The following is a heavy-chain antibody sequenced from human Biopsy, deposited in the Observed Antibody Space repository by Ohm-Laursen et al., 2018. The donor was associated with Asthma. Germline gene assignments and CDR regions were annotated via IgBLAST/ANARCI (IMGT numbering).Heavy chain of an antibody. CDR2: INSVFGTT. V-gene: IGHV1-69*13. CDR1: GGTFNTYV. J-gene: IGHJ4*02. Sequence: SVKVSCKSPGGTFNTYVIGWVRQAPGQGLEWMGGINSVFGTTTYPQKFQDRVTITADDSTSTVYMELSSLRSEDPAVYYCARKAGSCISRTCYSLDFWGQGTLVTVSS. D-gene: IGHD2-2*01. CDR3: ARKAGSCISRTCYSLDF.